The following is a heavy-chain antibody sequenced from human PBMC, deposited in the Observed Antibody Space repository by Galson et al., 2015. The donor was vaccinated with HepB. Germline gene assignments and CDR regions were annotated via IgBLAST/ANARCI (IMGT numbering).Heavy chain of an antibody. CDR2: TYYRSTWKN. Sequence: CAISGDSVSSNGATWNWIRQSPSRGLEWLGRTYYRSTWKNDYAVSMKSRLTINSETSRDQFSLQLNSVTPEDTAVYYCARQYGSVFDSWGQGTLVTVSS. CDR1: GDSVSSNGAT. J-gene: IGHJ4*02. D-gene: IGHD6-19*01. CDR3: ARQYGSVFDS. V-gene: IGHV6-1*01.